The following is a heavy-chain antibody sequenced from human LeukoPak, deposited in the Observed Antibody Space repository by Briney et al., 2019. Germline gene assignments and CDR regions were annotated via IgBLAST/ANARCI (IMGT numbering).Heavy chain of an antibody. D-gene: IGHD6-13*01. CDR2: IYYSGST. Sequence: SETLSLTCTVSGGSISSSSYYWGWIRQPPGKGLEWIGSIYYSGSTYYNPSLKSRVTISVDTSKNQFSLKLSSVTAADTAVYYCAREEQQLVLSVFDYWGQGTLVTVSS. V-gene: IGHV4-39*07. CDR3: AREEQQLVLSVFDY. CDR1: GGSISSSSYY. J-gene: IGHJ4*02.